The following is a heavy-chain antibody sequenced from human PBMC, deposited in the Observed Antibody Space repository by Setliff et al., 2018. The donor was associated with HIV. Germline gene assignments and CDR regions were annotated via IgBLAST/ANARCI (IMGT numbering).Heavy chain of an antibody. V-gene: IGHV1-24*01. CDR3: TTYSSGFTH. CDR2: YDPEDDEI. D-gene: IGHD3-22*01. CDR1: GYSLSELT. Sequence: ASVMVSCKVSGYSLSELTMHWVRQAPGKGLDWMGGYDPEDDEIIYAQKFQGRVTMNEDTSTDTAYVELTSLRSDDTAVYYCTTYSSGFTHWGQGTLVTVSS. J-gene: IGHJ4*02.